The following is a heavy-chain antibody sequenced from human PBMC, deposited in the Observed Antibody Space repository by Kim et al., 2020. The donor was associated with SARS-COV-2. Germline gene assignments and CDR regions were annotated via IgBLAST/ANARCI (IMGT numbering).Heavy chain of an antibody. CDR2: IYSGGSST. CDR1: GFTFSSYA. V-gene: IGHV3-23*03. Sequence: GGSLRLSCAASGFTFSSYAMSWVRQAPGKGLEWVSVIYSGGSSTYYADSVKGRFTISRDNSKNTLYLQMNSLRAEDTAVYYCAKVYYDYVWGSYRSGGYFDYWGQGTLVTVSS. J-gene: IGHJ4*02. D-gene: IGHD3-16*02. CDR3: AKVYYDYVWGSYRSGGYFDY.